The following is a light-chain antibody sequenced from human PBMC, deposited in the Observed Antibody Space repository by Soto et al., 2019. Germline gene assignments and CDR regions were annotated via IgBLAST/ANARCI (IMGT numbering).Light chain of an antibody. Sequence: QSALAQPASVSDSPGQSITISCTGTSSDVGGSNFVSWYQQHPGKPPKLTIYDVANRPSGVSNRFSGSKSGSTASLIISRLQTEDEADYYCVSYTSSTTYVFGTGTKV. CDR1: SSDVGGSNF. CDR2: DVA. V-gene: IGLV2-14*03. CDR3: VSYTSSTTYV. J-gene: IGLJ1*01.